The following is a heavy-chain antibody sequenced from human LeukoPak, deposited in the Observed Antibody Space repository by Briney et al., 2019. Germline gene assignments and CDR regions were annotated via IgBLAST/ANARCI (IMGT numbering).Heavy chain of an antibody. CDR2: ISGSGGST. CDR3: AKDKGRYSGYTAFDY. CDR1: GFTFSSYA. D-gene: IGHD5-12*01. Sequence: GGSLRLSCAASGFTFSSYAMSWVRQAPGKGLEWVSAISGSGGSTYYADSVKGRFTISRDNSKNTLYLQMNSLRAEDTAVSYCAKDKGRYSGYTAFDYWGQGTLVTVSS. V-gene: IGHV3-23*01. J-gene: IGHJ4*02.